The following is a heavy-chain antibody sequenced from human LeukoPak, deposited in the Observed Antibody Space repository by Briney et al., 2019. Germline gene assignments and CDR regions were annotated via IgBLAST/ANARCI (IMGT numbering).Heavy chain of an antibody. D-gene: IGHD6-13*01. CDR1: GGSIGSKSYY. V-gene: IGHV4-61*01. CDR3: ARERAGSSWHEGWFDP. CDR2: IYYSGST. Sequence: SETLSLTCTVSGGSIGSKSYYWSWIRQPPGKGLEWIGYIYYSGSTNYNPSLKSRVTISVDTSKNQFSLKLSSVTAADTAVYYCARERAGSSWHEGWFDPWGQGTLVTVSS. J-gene: IGHJ5*02.